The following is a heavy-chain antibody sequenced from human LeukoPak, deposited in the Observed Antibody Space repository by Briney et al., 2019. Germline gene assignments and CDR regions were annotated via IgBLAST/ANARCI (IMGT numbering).Heavy chain of an antibody. Sequence: GGSLRPSCAASGFTFSNAWMSWVRQAPGKGLEWVGRIKSKTDGGTTDYAAPVKGRFTISRDDSKNTLYLQMNSLKTEDTAVYYCTVYSSGWYIDYWGQGTLVTVSS. CDR1: GFTFSNAW. D-gene: IGHD6-19*01. V-gene: IGHV3-15*01. CDR3: TVYSSGWYIDY. J-gene: IGHJ4*02. CDR2: IKSKTDGGTT.